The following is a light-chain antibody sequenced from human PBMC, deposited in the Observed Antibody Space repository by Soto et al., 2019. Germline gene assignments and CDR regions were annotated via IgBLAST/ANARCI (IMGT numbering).Light chain of an antibody. CDR2: EVT. Sequence: QSALTQPASVSGSLGQSITISCTGTSSDVGGYNYVSWYQQHPGKDPKVVIFEVTKRPSGVSSRFSGSKSGYTASLTVSGLQAEDEGDYYCSSYTSSRTVLFGGGTKLTVL. CDR1: SSDVGGYNY. CDR3: SSYTSSRTVL. V-gene: IGLV2-14*01. J-gene: IGLJ2*01.